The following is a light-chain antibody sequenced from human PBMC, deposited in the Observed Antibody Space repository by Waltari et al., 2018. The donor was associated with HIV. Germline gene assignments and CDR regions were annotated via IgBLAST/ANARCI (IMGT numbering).Light chain of an antibody. CDR2: ETS. J-gene: IGKJ4*01. Sequence: ELVLTQSPATLSVSPGERAILSCRASQSVSRHLAWYQQKSGQAPRLLIYETSTRAAGTPDRFTGSGSGTDFALTITGVEPADVAVYYCQQRGTWPPVTFGGGTKVEI. CDR3: QQRGTWPPVT. V-gene: IGKV3-11*01. CDR1: QSVSRH.